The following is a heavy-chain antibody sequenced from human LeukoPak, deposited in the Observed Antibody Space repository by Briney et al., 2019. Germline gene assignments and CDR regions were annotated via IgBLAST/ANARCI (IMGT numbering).Heavy chain of an antibody. J-gene: IGHJ5*02. CDR2: MYYSGST. Sequence: SETLSLTCTVSGGSISGGDCYWSWIRQPPGKGLEWIAYMYYSGSTYYNHSLNSRITMSTYTSKNQLTLNLISVTAADTAVYYCARPYYYDSRIDPWGQGILVTVSS. V-gene: IGHV4-30-4*01. CDR3: ARPYYYDSRIDP. D-gene: IGHD3-22*01. CDR1: GGSISGGDCY.